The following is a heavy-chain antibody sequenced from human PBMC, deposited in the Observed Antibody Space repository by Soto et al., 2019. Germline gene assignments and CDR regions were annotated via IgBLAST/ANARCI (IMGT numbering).Heavy chain of an antibody. CDR3: AKWAVGFDY. J-gene: IGHJ4*02. V-gene: IGHV3-23*01. Sequence: EVQLLESGGGLVQPGGSLRLSCAASGFTFSSYAMSWVRQAPGKGLEWVSTILGSGGNTYYAVSVKGRFAISRDNSKNTLYLQMNSLRAEDTAVYYCAKWAVGFDYWGQGTLVTVSS. CDR1: GFTFSSYA. CDR2: ILGSGGNT.